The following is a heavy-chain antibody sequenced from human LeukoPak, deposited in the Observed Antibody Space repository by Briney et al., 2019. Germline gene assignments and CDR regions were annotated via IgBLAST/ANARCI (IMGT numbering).Heavy chain of an antibody. V-gene: IGHV2-5*01. CDR1: GFSLSTSGVG. D-gene: IGHD7-27*01. J-gene: IGHJ4*02. Sequence: SGPTLVNPTQTLTLTCTFSGFSLSTSGVGVGWIRQPPGKALEWPALIYWNDDKRYSPSLKSRLTITKDTSKNQVVLTMTNMDPVDTATYYCAHRLSGATLGRYFDYWGQGTLVTVSS. CDR2: IYWNDDK. CDR3: AHRLSGATLGRYFDY.